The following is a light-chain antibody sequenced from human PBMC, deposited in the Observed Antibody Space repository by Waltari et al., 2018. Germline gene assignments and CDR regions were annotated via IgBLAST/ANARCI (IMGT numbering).Light chain of an antibody. CDR1: NIGRDS. Sequence: SYVLTQPPSVSVAPGQTATITCGGTNIGRDSVHWYQQKPGQAPVLVVYDDSDRPSGIPEGFSGTKSGNTATLTISSVEGGDEADYYCQVWDTSSDHPYVFGTGTKVTVL. V-gene: IGLV3-21*02. J-gene: IGLJ1*01. CDR3: QVWDTSSDHPYV. CDR2: DDS.